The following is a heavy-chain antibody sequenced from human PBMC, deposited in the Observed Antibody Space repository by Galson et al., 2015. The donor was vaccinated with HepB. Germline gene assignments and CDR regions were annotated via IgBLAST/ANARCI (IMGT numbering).Heavy chain of an antibody. V-gene: IGHV3-11*06. CDR2: ISSSSSYT. Sequence: SLRLSCAASGFTFSDYYMSWIRQAPGKGLEWVSYISSSSSYTNYADSVKGRFTISRDNAKNSLYLQMNSLRAEDTAVYYCARGIGLAPTTVTYDYWGQGTLVTVSS. D-gene: IGHD4-17*01. CDR3: ARGIGLAPTTVTYDY. J-gene: IGHJ4*02. CDR1: GFTFSDYY.